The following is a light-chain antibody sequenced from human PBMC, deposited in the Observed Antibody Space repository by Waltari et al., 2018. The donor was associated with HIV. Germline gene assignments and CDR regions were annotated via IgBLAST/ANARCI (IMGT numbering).Light chain of an antibody. CDR3: HQNNYWPQT. Sequence: IVMTQSPATLSVSPGERATLSCRAGQSVGINLAWYQQKPGQAPRLLIYGASTRASGIPARFSGSGSGTEFTLTITSLQSEDFAVYYCHQNNYWPQTFGQGTKVEIK. J-gene: IGKJ1*01. V-gene: IGKV3-15*01. CDR2: GAS. CDR1: QSVGIN.